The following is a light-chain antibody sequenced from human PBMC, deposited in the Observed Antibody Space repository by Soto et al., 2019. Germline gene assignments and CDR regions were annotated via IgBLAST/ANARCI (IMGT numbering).Light chain of an antibody. CDR1: NSDVGNYNL. CDR3: SSYTSSGTPV. CDR2: EVS. V-gene: IGLV2-14*02. J-gene: IGLJ1*01. Sequence: QSVLTQPASVSGSPGQSITISCTGTNSDVGNYNLVSWYQQHPGKAPKLIIYEVSNRPSGVSNRFSGSKSGNTASLTISGLQAEDEADYYCSSYTSSGTPVFGTGTKLTVL.